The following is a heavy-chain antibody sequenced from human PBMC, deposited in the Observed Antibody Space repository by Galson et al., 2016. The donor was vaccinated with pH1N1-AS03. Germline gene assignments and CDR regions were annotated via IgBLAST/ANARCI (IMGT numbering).Heavy chain of an antibody. J-gene: IGHJ4*02. D-gene: IGHD1-1*01. CDR3: ARGAGFLVDY. V-gene: IGHV3-7*03. CDR1: GFSFSSYA. Sequence: SLRLSCAASGFSFSSYAMNWVRQAPGKGLEWVAIIHKDGSEKHYLDSVKGRFTVSRDNAKNSIYLQMDTLRPEDTAFYYCARGAGFLVDYWGQGTLVTVSS. CDR2: IHKDGSEK.